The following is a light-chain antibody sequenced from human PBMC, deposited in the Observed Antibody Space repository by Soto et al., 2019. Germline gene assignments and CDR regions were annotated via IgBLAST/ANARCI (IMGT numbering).Light chain of an antibody. CDR2: AAS. CDR3: QKYNSAPYT. V-gene: IGKV1-27*01. CDR1: QGISNY. J-gene: IGKJ2*01. Sequence: DIQMTQSPSSLSASVGDRVTITCRASQGISNYLAWYQQKPGKVPKLLIYAASTLQSGVPSRFSGSGSGTDFTLNISSPQPEDVETYYCQKYNSAPYTFGQGTKLEIK.